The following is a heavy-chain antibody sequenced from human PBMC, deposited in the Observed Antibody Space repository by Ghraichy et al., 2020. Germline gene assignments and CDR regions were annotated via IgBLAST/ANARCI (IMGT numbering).Heavy chain of an antibody. CDR3: ATMGYYDSGGAGYFDY. Sequence: SETLSLTCAVYGGSFSGYSWSWIRQPPGKGLEWIGEINHSGSTNYNPSLKSRVTISIDTSKNQFSLRLSSVTAADTAVYYCATMGYYDSGGAGYFDYWGQGSLVTVSS. CDR1: GGSFSGYS. J-gene: IGHJ4*02. V-gene: IGHV4-34*01. D-gene: IGHD3-22*01. CDR2: INHSGST.